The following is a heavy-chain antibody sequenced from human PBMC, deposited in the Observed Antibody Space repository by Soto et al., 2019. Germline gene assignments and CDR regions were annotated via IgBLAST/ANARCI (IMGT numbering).Heavy chain of an antibody. D-gene: IGHD1-7*01. CDR2: INPNSGGT. Sequence: QVQLVQSGAEVKKPGASVKVSCKASGYTFTGYYMHWVRQAPGQGLEWMGWINPNSGGTNYAQKVQGRVTMTRDTSISTAYMELSRLRSDDTAVYYCARDSLWNYGWFDPWGQGTLVTVSS. J-gene: IGHJ5*02. CDR3: ARDSLWNYGWFDP. V-gene: IGHV1-2*02. CDR1: GYTFTGYY.